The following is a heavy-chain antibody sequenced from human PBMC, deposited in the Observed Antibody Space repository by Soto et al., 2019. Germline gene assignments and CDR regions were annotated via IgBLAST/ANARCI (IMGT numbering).Heavy chain of an antibody. CDR1: GFRFDEYN. Sequence: GGSLRLSCAASGFRFDEYNIHWIRQAPGKGLEWVSLITWNGANTYYADSVKGRFTISRDGTTKSVSLQMTSLKREDTGLYYCARETLSYGSALDVWGQGTTVTVSS. CDR2: ITWNGANT. D-gene: IGHD3-16*01. CDR3: ARETLSYGSALDV. V-gene: IGHV3-43*01. J-gene: IGHJ6*02.